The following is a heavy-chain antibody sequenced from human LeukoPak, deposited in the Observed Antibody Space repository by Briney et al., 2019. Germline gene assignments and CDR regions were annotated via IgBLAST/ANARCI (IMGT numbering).Heavy chain of an antibody. J-gene: IGHJ5*02. CDR3: ARGPDGFGFP. D-gene: IGHD3-10*01. Sequence: GASVKVSCKASGYTFTGYYMHWVRQAPGQGLEWMGWINPNSGNTGYAQKFQGRVTMTRNTSISTAYMELSSLRSEDTAVYYCARGPDGFGFPWGQGTLVTVSS. V-gene: IGHV1-8*02. CDR1: GYTFTGYY. CDR2: INPNSGNT.